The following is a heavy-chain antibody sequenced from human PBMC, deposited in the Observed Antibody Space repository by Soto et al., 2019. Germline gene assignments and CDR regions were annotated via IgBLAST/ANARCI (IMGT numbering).Heavy chain of an antibody. CDR1: GFTFSSYS. CDR3: ARDRQRFLEWLADMDV. CDR2: ISSSSSTI. J-gene: IGHJ6*03. D-gene: IGHD3-3*01. Sequence: GGSLRLSCAASGFTFSSYSMNWVRQAPGKGLEWVSYISSSSSTIYYADSVKGRFTISRDNAKNSLYLQMNSLRAEDTAVYYCARDRQRFLEWLADMDVWGKGTTVTVSS. V-gene: IGHV3-48*01.